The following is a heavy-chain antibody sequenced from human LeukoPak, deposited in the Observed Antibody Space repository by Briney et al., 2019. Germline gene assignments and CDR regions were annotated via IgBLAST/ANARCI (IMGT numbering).Heavy chain of an antibody. D-gene: IGHD6-13*01. CDR3: AKRSAAGTVGYFDS. CDR1: GFTFDDYA. Sequence: GGSLRLSCAASGFTFDDYAMHWVRQAPGKGLEWVSGISWNSGTMYYADSVKGRFTISRDDAKNSLYLQMNSLRAEDTALYYCAKRSAAGTVGYFDSWGQGILVTVSS. CDR2: ISWNSGTM. V-gene: IGHV3-9*01. J-gene: IGHJ4*02.